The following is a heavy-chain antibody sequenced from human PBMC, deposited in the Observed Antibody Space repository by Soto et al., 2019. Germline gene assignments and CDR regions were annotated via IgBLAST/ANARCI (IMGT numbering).Heavy chain of an antibody. CDR3: ARAGRDGYNGRAFDI. J-gene: IGHJ3*02. V-gene: IGHV1-18*04. Sequence: ASVNVSCKASGYTFTSYGISWVRQAPGQGLEWMGWVSAYNGNTNYAQKLQGRVTMTTDTSTSTAYMELRSLRSDDTAVYYCARAGRDGYNGRAFDIWGQGTMVTVSS. CDR1: GYTFTSYG. D-gene: IGHD5-12*01. CDR2: VSAYNGNT.